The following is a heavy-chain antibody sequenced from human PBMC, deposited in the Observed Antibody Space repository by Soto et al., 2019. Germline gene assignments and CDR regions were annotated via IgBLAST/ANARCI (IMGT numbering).Heavy chain of an antibody. V-gene: IGHV3-30*18. CDR1: GFTFSSYG. J-gene: IGHJ4*02. Sequence: QVQLVESGGGVVQPGRSLRLSCAASGFTFSSYGMHWVRQAPGRGLEWVAAISYNGLNKYYADSVKGRFTISRDNSKHTLYLQMNRLRAEDTAVFYWAKVAGSYGDDAFDYWGQGTLVNVSS. D-gene: IGHD4-17*01. CDR3: AKVAGSYGDDAFDY. CDR2: ISYNGLNK.